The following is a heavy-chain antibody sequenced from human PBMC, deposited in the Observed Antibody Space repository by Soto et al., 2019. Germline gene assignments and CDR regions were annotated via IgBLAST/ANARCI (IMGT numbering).Heavy chain of an antibody. CDR3: AKDPNLTYDSSGVNDY. Sequence: GGSLRLSCAASGFTFSSYAMSWVRQAPGKGLEWVSAISGSGGSTYYADSVKGRFTISRDNSKNTLYLQMNSLRAEDTAVYYCAKDPNLTYDSSGVNDYWGQGTLVTVSS. V-gene: IGHV3-23*01. CDR2: ISGSGGST. J-gene: IGHJ4*02. D-gene: IGHD3-22*01. CDR1: GFTFSSYA.